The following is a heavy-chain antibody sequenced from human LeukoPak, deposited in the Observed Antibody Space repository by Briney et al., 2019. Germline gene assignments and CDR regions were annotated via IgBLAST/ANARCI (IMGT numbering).Heavy chain of an antibody. CDR1: GFTFSSYG. CDR2: IWYDGSNK. Sequence: PGRSLRLSCAASGFTFSSYGMHWVRQAPGKGLEWVAVIWYDGSNKYYADSVKGRFTISRDNSKNTLYLQMNSLRAEDTAVYYCARAPEDDYSKYVGDYWGQGTLVTVSS. D-gene: IGHD4-11*01. V-gene: IGHV3-33*01. J-gene: IGHJ4*02. CDR3: ARAPEDDYSKYVGDY.